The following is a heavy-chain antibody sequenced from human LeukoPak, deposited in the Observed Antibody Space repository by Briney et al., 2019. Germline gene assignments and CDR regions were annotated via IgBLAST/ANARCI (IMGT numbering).Heavy chain of an antibody. V-gene: IGHV5-51*01. J-gene: IGHJ4*02. CDR1: GYRFTSYW. D-gene: IGHD3-22*01. Sequence: GASLQISCQGSGYRFTSYWIGWVRQLPGKGLEWMGIIYPGDSDTRYSPSFQGQVTISADKSISTAYLQWSSLKASGTAMYYCARKGYDSSGYYPHFDYWGQGTLVTVSS. CDR3: ARKGYDSSGYYPHFDY. CDR2: IYPGDSDT.